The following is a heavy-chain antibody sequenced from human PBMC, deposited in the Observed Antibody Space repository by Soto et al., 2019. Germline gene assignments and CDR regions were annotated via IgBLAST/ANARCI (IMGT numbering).Heavy chain of an antibody. CDR3: VLCTTTSCYGKFDY. V-gene: IGHV1-58*02. CDR1: GFTFSNSA. D-gene: IGHD2-2*01. Sequence: GASVKVSCKASGFTFSNSAIQWMRQARGERLEWIGWIVVGSGNTNYAQKIQERVTIIRDMSTSTSYMELSSLTSEDTAVYYCVLCTTTSCYGKFDYWGQGTRVTVSS. CDR2: IVVGSGNT. J-gene: IGHJ4*02.